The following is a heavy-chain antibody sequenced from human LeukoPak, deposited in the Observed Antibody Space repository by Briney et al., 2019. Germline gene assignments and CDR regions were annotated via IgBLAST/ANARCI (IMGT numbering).Heavy chain of an antibody. J-gene: IGHJ4*02. D-gene: IGHD6-6*01. V-gene: IGHV4-61*01. Sequence: PSQTLSLTCTVSGGSISSGNYYWSWIRQPPGKGLEWIGYIYYRGNTNYNPSLKSRVIISIDTSKNQFSLKLSSVTAADTAVYFCARDSPPQYASSSAGFDYWGPGTLVTVSP. CDR2: IYYRGNT. CDR3: ARDSPPQYASSSAGFDY. CDR1: GGSISSGNYY.